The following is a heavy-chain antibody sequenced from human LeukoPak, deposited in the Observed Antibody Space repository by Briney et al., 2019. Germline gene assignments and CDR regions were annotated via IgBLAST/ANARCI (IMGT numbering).Heavy chain of an antibody. J-gene: IGHJ4*02. Sequence: GGSLRLSCADSGFTFSGYWMYWVRQAPGKGLEWVSRIKTDGSSTMYADSVEGRFTISRDNSKNTLYLQMNSLRVEDTAVYYCASGVGRTLRDYWGQGTLVTVSS. V-gene: IGHV3-74*03. CDR1: GFTFSGYW. CDR2: IKTDGSST. CDR3: ASGVGRTLRDY. D-gene: IGHD1-26*01.